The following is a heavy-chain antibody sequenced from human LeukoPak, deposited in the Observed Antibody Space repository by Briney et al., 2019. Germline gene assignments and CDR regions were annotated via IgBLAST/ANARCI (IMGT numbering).Heavy chain of an antibody. V-gene: IGHV1-2*02. J-gene: IGHJ4*02. CDR1: GYTFTSYD. D-gene: IGHD6-13*01. CDR3: AREMEYSSSWYVDY. Sequence: ASVKVSCKASGYTFTSYDIDWVRQATGQGLEWMGWINPNSGGTNYAQKFQGRVTMTRDTSISTAYMELSRLRSDDTAVYYCAREMEYSSSWYVDYWGQGTLVTVSS. CDR2: INPNSGGT.